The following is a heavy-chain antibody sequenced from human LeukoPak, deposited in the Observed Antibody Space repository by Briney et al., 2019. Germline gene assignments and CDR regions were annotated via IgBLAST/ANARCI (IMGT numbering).Heavy chain of an antibody. CDR2: ISAYNGKT. CDR3: ARDTPYYYDSSGYRSRSDY. CDR1: GYTFTSYG. J-gene: IGHJ4*02. D-gene: IGHD3-22*01. V-gene: IGHV1-18*01. Sequence: ASVKVSCKASGYTFTSYGISWVRQAPGQGLEWMGWISAYNGKTNYAQKLQGRVTMTTDTSTSTAYMELRSLRSDDTAVYYCARDTPYYYDSSGYRSRSDYWGQGTQVTVSS.